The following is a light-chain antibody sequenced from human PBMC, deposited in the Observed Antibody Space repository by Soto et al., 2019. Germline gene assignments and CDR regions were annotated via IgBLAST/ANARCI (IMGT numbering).Light chain of an antibody. CDR1: RAVRIY. CDR2: QTS. J-gene: IGKJ3*01. CDR3: QQYYIYPPA. Sequence: DIPMTQSPSTLSASVGDRVTITCRASRAVRIYLAWYQQKPGKAPKLLMYQTSTLEAGVPSRFSGGGSETEFTLAISGLQPEDFATYFCQQYYIYPPAFGPGTKVEI. V-gene: IGKV1-5*03.